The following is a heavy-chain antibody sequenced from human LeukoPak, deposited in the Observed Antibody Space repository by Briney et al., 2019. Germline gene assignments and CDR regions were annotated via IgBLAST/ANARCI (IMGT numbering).Heavy chain of an antibody. CDR2: ISGSGGST. J-gene: IGHJ4*02. V-gene: IGHV3-23*01. CDR1: GFTFSSYA. D-gene: IGHD2-15*01. CDR3: AKEQDIVVVVAAFDY. Sequence: TGGSLRLSCAASGFTFSSYAMSWARQAPGKGLEWVSAISGSGGSTYYADSVKGRFTISRDNSKNTLYLQMNSLRAEDTAVYYCAKEQDIVVVVAAFDYWGQGTLVTVSS.